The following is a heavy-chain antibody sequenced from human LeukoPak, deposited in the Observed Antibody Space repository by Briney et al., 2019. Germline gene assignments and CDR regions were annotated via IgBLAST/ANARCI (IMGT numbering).Heavy chain of an antibody. CDR3: ARGLHGWYFDY. CDR1: GFTFHNYA. J-gene: IGHJ4*02. Sequence: GGSLRLSCAASGFTFHNYAIHWVRQAPGKGLEWVSLTSGDGITTYFADSVKGRFTISRDNAKNSLYLQMNSLRAEDTAVYYCARGLHGWYFDYWGQGTLVTVSS. V-gene: IGHV3-43*02. CDR2: TSGDGITT. D-gene: IGHD6-19*01.